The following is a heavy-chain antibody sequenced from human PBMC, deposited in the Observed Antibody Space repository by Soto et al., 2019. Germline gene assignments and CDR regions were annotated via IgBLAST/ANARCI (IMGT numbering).Heavy chain of an antibody. D-gene: IGHD3-3*01. V-gene: IGHV3-30*03. CDR2: ISYDGSNK. CDR3: ARDTLDFWSGYYEVSYFDY. J-gene: IGHJ4*02. CDR1: GFTFSSYT. Sequence: GGSLRLSCAASGFTFSSYTMNWVRQAPGKGLEWVAVISYDGSNKYYADSVKGRFTISRDNAKNLLYLQMNSLRAEDTAVYYCARDTLDFWSGYYEVSYFDYWGQGTLVTVSS.